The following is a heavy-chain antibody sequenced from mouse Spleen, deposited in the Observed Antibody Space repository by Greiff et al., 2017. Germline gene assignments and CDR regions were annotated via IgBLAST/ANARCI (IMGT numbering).Heavy chain of an antibody. CDR3: ARSPYYYGSSYWFAY. CDR2: IYPGSGST. D-gene: IGHD1-1*01. Sequence: QVQLQQPGAELVKPGASVKMSCKASGYTFTSYWITWVKQRPGQGLEWIGDIYPGSGSTNYNEKFKSKATLTVDTSSSTAYMQLSSLTSEDSAVYYCARSPYYYGSSYWFAYWGQGTLVTVSA. J-gene: IGHJ3*01. CDR1: GYTFTSYW. V-gene: IGHV1-55*01.